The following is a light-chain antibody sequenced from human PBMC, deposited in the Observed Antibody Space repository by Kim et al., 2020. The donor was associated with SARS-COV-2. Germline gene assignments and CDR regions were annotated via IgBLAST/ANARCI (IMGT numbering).Light chain of an antibody. CDR2: AVS. Sequence: QSITISGTGTSSDVGGYDYVSWYQQYPGKAPQVIVYAVSRRPSGVSNRFSGSKSGNTASLTISGLRAEDEADYYCGSYTSTNTRIFGTGTKVTVL. CDR1: SSDVGGYDY. CDR3: GSYTSTNTRI. V-gene: IGLV2-14*03. J-gene: IGLJ1*01.